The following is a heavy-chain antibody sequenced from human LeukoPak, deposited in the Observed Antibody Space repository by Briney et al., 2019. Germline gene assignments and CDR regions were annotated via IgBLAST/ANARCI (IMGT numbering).Heavy chain of an antibody. V-gene: IGHV4-61*05. Sequence: SETLSLTCTVSGGSISSRSYYWSWIRQPPGKGLEWIGYIYYSGSTNYNPSLKSRVTISVDTSKNQFSLKLSSVTAADTAVYYCARRNCSSTSCYAFDIWGQGTMVTVSS. J-gene: IGHJ3*02. CDR3: ARRNCSSTSCYAFDI. CDR1: GGSISSRSYY. D-gene: IGHD2-2*01. CDR2: IYYSGST.